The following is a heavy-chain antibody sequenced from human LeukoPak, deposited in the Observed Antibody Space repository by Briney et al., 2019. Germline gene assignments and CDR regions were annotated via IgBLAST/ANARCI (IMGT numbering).Heavy chain of an antibody. Sequence: PSETLSLTCTVSGGSISSYYWSWIRQPPGKGLECLGYIYYSGSTTYNPSLKSRVTISEDTSKHQFSLKLSSVTAADTAVYYCARVPYGDYVDYWGQGTLVTVSS. V-gene: IGHV4-59*01. J-gene: IGHJ4*02. CDR2: IYYSGST. CDR1: GGSISSYY. D-gene: IGHD4-17*01. CDR3: ARVPYGDYVDY.